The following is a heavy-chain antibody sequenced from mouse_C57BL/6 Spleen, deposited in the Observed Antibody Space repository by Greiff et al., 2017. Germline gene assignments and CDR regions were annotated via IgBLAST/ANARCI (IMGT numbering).Heavy chain of an antibody. V-gene: IGHV1-52*01. J-gene: IGHJ1*03. D-gene: IGHD1-1*01. CDR3: ARRGRSSNFDV. CDR2: IDPSDSET. Sequence: VQLQQPGAELVRPGTSVKLSCKASGYTFTSYWMHWVKQRPIQGLEWIGNIDPSDSETHYNQKFKDKATLTVDKSSSTAYMQLSSLTSEDSAVYYCARRGRSSNFDVWGTGTTVTVSS. CDR1: GYTFTSYW.